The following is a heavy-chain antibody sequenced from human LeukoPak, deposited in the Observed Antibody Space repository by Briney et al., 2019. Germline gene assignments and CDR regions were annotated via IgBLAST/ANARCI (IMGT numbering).Heavy chain of an antibody. V-gene: IGHV3-33*01. D-gene: IGHD2-2*03. CDR1: GYPFSDYG. CDR3: ARDWIDRSLDY. J-gene: IGHJ4*02. Sequence: GRSLRLSCSASGYPFSDYGIHWVRQATGKGLEWVAVKSPHANYEYYADSVQGRFTISRDDSKNTIYLQMNSLRDEDTAVYYCARDWIDRSLDYWGQGTLVTVSS. CDR2: KSPHANYE.